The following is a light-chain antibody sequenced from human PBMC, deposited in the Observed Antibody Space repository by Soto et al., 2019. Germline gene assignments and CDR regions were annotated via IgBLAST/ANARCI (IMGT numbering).Light chain of an antibody. J-gene: IGKJ2*01. CDR1: QGVNGF. CDR3: QQRANWPRAT. Sequence: EIVLTQSPATLSLSPGDRATISCRASQGVNGFLAWYQQKPGQAPSLLIYDVSSRATGIPARFSGSGSGTDFTLTISSLEPEDFAVYYCQQRANWPRATFGQGTKLEIK. CDR2: DVS. V-gene: IGKV3-11*01.